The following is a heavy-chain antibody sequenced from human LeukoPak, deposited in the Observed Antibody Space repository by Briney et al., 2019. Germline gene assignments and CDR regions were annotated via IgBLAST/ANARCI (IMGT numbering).Heavy chain of an antibody. CDR3: ERATSVHSYYFNH. D-gene: IGHD2-2*01. CDR1: RGSISTYY. J-gene: IGHJ4*02. CDR2: IYSSGST. Sequence: PSETLSLTSSAGRGSISTYYWSSIRQPAGKGLEWIGRIYSSGSTNYNPSVKSRVTMSVDTSKNQFSLKVRSVTAADTSVYYCERATSVHSYYFNHWGQGALVTVSS. V-gene: IGHV4-4*07.